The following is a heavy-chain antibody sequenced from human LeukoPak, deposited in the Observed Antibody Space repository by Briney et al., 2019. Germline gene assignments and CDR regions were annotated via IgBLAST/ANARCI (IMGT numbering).Heavy chain of an antibody. CDR3: ARGSDGYNHY. V-gene: IGHV3-21*01. CDR1: GLTFSRYS. J-gene: IGHJ4*02. D-gene: IGHD5-24*01. CDR2: ISSSSSYI. Sequence: GGSLRLSCAPSGLTFSRYSMNWVRPAPGEGVEWGSSISSSSSYIYYADSVKGRFTISRDNAKNSLYLQMNSLRAEDTAVYYCARGSDGYNHYWGQGTLVTVSS.